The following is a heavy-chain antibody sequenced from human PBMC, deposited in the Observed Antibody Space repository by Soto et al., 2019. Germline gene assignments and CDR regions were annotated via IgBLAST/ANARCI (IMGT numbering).Heavy chain of an antibody. V-gene: IGHV3-23*01. CDR2: ISGSGGST. Sequence: HPGGSLRLSCAASGFTFSSYAMSWVRQAPGKGLEWVSAISGSGGSTYYADSVKGRFTISRDNSKNTLYLQMNSLRAEDTAVYYCATWNPYCSSTSCYGLDFDYWGQGTLVTVSS. J-gene: IGHJ4*02. CDR1: GFTFSSYA. D-gene: IGHD2-2*01. CDR3: ATWNPYCSSTSCYGLDFDY.